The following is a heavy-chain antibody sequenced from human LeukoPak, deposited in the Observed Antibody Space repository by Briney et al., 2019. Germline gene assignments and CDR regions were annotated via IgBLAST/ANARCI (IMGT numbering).Heavy chain of an antibody. V-gene: IGHV4-34*01. CDR2: GSDSGGT. Sequence: EPSETLSLTCAVYGESLNGHYWSWIRQSPGKGLEWIGEGSDSGGTKFNPSLKSPASISPDTPRNQFSLKLRSVTAADTAVYYCAKNGQSGFSFDPWGQGTPVTVSS. CDR3: AKNGQSGFSFDP. J-gene: IGHJ5*02. CDR1: GESLNGHY. D-gene: IGHD1-26*01.